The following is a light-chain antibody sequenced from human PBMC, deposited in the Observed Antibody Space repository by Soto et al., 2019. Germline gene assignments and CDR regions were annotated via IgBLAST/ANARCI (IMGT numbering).Light chain of an antibody. J-gene: IGKJ1*01. Sequence: EIVLTQSPGTLSLSPGERATLSCRASQSVSSNYLTWYQQKPGQAPRLLLYGTSSRAAGIPARFSGSGSGTEFTLTISSLQSEDFAVYYCQQYNNWLRTFGHGTKVDIK. CDR2: GTS. CDR1: QSVSSN. V-gene: IGKV3D-15*01. CDR3: QQYNNWLRT.